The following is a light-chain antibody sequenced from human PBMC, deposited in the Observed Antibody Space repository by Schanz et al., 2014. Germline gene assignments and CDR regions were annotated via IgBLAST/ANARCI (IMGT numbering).Light chain of an antibody. CDR1: SSNIGAGYD. J-gene: IGLJ3*02. CDR3: CSYAGSSTLGV. V-gene: IGLV1-40*01. CDR2: GNS. Sequence: QSVLTQPPSVSGAPGQRVSISCAGSSSNIGAGYDVHWFQQHPGTAPKLLIYGNSDRPSGVPDRFSGSKSGNTASLTISGLQAEDEADYYCCSYAGSSTLGVFGGGTKLTVL.